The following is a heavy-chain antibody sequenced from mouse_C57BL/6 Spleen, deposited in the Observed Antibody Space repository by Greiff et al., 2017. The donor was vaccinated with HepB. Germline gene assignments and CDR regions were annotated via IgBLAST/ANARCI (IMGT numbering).Heavy chain of an antibody. D-gene: IGHD2-5*01. CDR1: GYTFTDYN. CDR3: ASSSNYLYYYAMDY. V-gene: IGHV1-22*01. J-gene: IGHJ4*01. CDR2: INPNNGGT. Sequence: VQLQQSGPELVKPGASVKMSCKASGYTFTDYNMHWVKQSHGKSLEWIGYINPNNGGTSYNQKFKGKATLTVNKSSSTAYMELRSLTSEDSAVYYCASSSNYLYYYAMDYWGQGTSVTVSS.